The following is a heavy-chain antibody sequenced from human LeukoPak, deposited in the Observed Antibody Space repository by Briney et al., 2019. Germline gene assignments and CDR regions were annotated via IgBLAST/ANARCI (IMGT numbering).Heavy chain of an antibody. CDR2: INPNSGGT. V-gene: IGHV1-2*02. CDR3: AGAMITFGGVIVILFDY. Sequence: ASVKVSCKASGYTFTGYYMHWVRQAPGQGLEWMGWINPNSGGTNYAQKFQGRVTMTRDTSISTAYMELGRLRSDDTAVYYCAGAMITFGGVIVILFDYWGQGTLVTVSS. J-gene: IGHJ4*02. CDR1: GYTFTGYY. D-gene: IGHD3-16*02.